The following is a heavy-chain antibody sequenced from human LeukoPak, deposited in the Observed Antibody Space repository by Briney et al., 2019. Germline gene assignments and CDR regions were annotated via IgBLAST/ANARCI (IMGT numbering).Heavy chain of an antibody. CDR2: IYYSGST. CDR3: AGARSVLTTVTFDY. D-gene: IGHD4-17*01. CDR1: GGSISSDDYY. V-gene: IGHV4-31*03. J-gene: IGHJ4*02. Sequence: SETLSLTCTVSGGSISSDDYYWSWLRQHPGKGLEWIGYIYYSGSTYYNPSLKSRVTISIDTSKKQFSLKLSSVTAADTAVYYCAGARSVLTTVTFDYWGQGTLVTVSS.